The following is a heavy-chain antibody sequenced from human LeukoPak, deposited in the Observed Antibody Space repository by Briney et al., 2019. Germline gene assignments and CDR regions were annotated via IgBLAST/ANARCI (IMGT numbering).Heavy chain of an antibody. Sequence: GASVKVSCKASGGTFSSYAISWVRQAPGQGLEWMGGIIPIFGTANYAQKFQGRVTITTDESTSTAYMELSSLRSEDTAVYYCARCSSGWYIDGVVGFDYWGQGTLVTVSS. D-gene: IGHD6-19*01. CDR3: ARCSSGWYIDGVVGFDY. CDR1: GGTFSSYA. CDR2: IIPIFGTA. J-gene: IGHJ4*02. V-gene: IGHV1-69*05.